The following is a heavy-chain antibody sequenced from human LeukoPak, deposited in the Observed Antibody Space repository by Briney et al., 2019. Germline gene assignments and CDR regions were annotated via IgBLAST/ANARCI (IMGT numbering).Heavy chain of an antibody. CDR1: GGSISSSSYY. J-gene: IGHJ6*02. CDR2: IYYSGST. D-gene: IGHD3-3*01. CDR3: ARHCPDNYDFWSGYYRNYYYGMDV. V-gene: IGHV4-39*01. Sequence: PSETLSLTCTVSGGSISSSSYYWGWIRQPPGKGLEWIGSIYYSGSTYYNPSLKSRVTISVDTSKNQFSLKLSSVTAADTAVYYCARHCPDNYDFWSGYYRNYYYGMDVWGQGTTVTVSS.